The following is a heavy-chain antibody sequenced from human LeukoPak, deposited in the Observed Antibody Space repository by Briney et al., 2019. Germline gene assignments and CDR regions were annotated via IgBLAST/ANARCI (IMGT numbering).Heavy chain of an antibody. CDR3: VKEHCSSTSCFYFDY. V-gene: IGHV3-64D*06. Sequence: SGGSLRLFCSASGFTFSNFGMHWVRQAPGKGLEYVSAISGNGGSTHYADSVKGRFTISRDNSKNTLYLQITSLKAEDTAVYYCVKEHCSSTSCFYFDYWGQGTLVTVSS. J-gene: IGHJ4*02. CDR2: ISGNGGST. D-gene: IGHD2-2*01. CDR1: GFTFSNFG.